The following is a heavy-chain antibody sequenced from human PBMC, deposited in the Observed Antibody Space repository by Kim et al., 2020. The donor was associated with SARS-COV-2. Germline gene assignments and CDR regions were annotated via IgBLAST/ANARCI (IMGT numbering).Heavy chain of an antibody. Sequence: ASVKVSCKASGYTFTSYDINWVRQATGQGLEWMGWMNPNSGNTGYAQKFQGRVTMTRNTSISTAYMELSSLRSEDTAVYYCARGRYYDYIWGSYRDYYYYGMDVWGQGTTVTVSS. CDR2: MNPNSGNT. CDR1: GYTFTSYD. CDR3: ARGRYYDYIWGSYRDYYYYGMDV. D-gene: IGHD3-16*02. V-gene: IGHV1-8*01. J-gene: IGHJ6*02.